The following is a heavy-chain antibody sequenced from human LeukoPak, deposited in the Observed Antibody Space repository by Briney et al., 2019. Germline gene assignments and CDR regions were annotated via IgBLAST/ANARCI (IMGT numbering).Heavy chain of an antibody. CDR1: SGTFSDYY. Sequence: SETLSLTCAVSSGTFSDYYWTWIRQSPGKGLDWIGEITHRGSAKYTSSLNSRVNMAVDTSKKQFSLTLTCLSPADTGVYFCARLVLNQPPADSSGWSRVARGYLDSWGQGTRLTVS. CDR2: ITHRGSA. V-gene: IGHV4-34*01. D-gene: IGHD6-19*01. CDR3: ARLVLNQPPADSSGWSRVARGYLDS. J-gene: IGHJ4*03.